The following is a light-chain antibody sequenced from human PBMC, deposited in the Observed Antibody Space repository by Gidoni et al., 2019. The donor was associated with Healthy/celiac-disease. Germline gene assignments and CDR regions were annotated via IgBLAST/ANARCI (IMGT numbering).Light chain of an antibody. CDR2: LNSDGSH. V-gene: IGLV4-69*01. CDR3: QTWGTGSQWV. CDR1: SGHSSYA. Sequence: QLVLTQSPSASASLGASVKLTCTLSSGHSSYAIAWHQQQPEKGPRYLMKLNSDGSHSKGDGIPDRFSGSSSGAERYLTSSSLQSEDEADYYCQTWGTGSQWVFGGGTKLTVL. J-gene: IGLJ3*02.